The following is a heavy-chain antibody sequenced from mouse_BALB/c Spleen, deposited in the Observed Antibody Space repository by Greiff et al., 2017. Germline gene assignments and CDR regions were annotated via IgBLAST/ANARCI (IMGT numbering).Heavy chain of an antibody. V-gene: IGHV1-54*01. CDR2: INPGSGGT. J-gene: IGHJ2*01. CDR3: ARSGSPYCFDY. CDR1: GYAFTNYL. D-gene: IGHD1-1*01. Sequence: QVQLQQSGAELVRPGTSVKVSCKASGYAFTNYLIEWVKQRPGQGLEWIGVINPGSGGTNYNEKFKGKATLTADKSSSTAYMQLSSLTSDDSAVYFCARSGSPYCFDYWGQGTTLTVSS.